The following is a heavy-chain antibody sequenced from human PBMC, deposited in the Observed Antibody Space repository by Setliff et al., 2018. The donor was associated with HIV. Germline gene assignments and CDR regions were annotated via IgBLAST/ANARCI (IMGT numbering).Heavy chain of an antibody. V-gene: IGHV4-38-2*01. CDR2: IYHTGSS. CDR1: GYSIRSGSY. Sequence: SETLSLTCAVSGYSIRSGSYWAWIRQPPGEGLEWIGYIYHTGSSYYNPSLKSRVTISVDTSQNQFSLKLSSVTAADTAIYYCARGPPFAYWGQGLLVTVSS. CDR3: ARGPPFAY. J-gene: IGHJ4*02.